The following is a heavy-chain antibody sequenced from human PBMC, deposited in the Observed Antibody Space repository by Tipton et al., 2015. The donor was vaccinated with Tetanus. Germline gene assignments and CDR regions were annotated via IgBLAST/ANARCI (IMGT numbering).Heavy chain of an antibody. Sequence: QVQLVQSGAEVKKPGASLKVSCKASGYTFTGYYLYWVRQAPGQGLEWMGWIDPNSGGTVYAQKFQGRVTMTRDTSISTVYMELRSLRFDDTAVYYCARDRGDYIYYGMDVWGPGTTVTVS. CDR2: IDPNSGGT. CDR1: GYTFTGYY. CDR3: ARDRGDYIYYGMDV. J-gene: IGHJ6*02. D-gene: IGHD3-22*01. V-gene: IGHV1-2*02.